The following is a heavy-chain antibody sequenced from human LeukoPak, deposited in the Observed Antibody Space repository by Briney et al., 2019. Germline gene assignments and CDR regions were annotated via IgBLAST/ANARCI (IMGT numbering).Heavy chain of an antibody. J-gene: IGHJ4*02. V-gene: IGHV3-53*01. Sequence: GGSLRLSCTASGFTVSTSYMSWVRQAPGKGLEWVAIIYSDRSTYYPESVKGRFTISRDDSKNTVLLQMDSLRAEDTAIYYCARDSAFSSYSYWGQGALVTVSS. CDR2: IYSDRST. CDR1: GFTVSTSY. D-gene: IGHD2-15*01. CDR3: ARDSAFSSYSY.